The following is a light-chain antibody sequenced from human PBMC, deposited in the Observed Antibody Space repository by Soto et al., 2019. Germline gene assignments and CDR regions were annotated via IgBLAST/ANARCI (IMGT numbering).Light chain of an antibody. Sequence: DIQLTQSPSFLSASIGDRVIITCRASQGITSYLAWYQQKPGTAPRLLITTPSTLQSGVPSRFSGSGSGTEFTLTISSLQPEDLATYYCQQFHSYPRTFAQGTKVEVK. V-gene: IGKV1-9*01. CDR1: QGITSY. CDR3: QQFHSYPRT. CDR2: TPS. J-gene: IGKJ1*01.